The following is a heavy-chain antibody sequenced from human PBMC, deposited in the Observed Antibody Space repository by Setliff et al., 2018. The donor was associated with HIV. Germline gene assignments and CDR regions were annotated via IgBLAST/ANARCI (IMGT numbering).Heavy chain of an antibody. CDR2: IYYSGST. CDR3: ARGTLYYDYVWGTPFPFDY. CDR1: GGSISSHF. Sequence: PSETLSLTCTVSGGSISSHFWSWIRQPPGKGLEWIGSIYYSGSTNYNPSLKSRVTISVVTSKNQFSLKLSSVTAADPAVYYCARGTLYYDYVWGTPFPFDYWGQGTLVTVSS. J-gene: IGHJ4*02. D-gene: IGHD3-16*01. V-gene: IGHV4-59*11.